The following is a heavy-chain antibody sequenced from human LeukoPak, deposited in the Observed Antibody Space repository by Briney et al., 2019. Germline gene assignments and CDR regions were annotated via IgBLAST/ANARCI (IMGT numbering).Heavy chain of an antibody. V-gene: IGHV4-30-4*01. CDR1: GGSITSGEHY. J-gene: IGHJ4*02. CDR2: VAYTGST. CDR3: ARGSELSYFDY. D-gene: IGHD3-10*01. Sequence: SETLSLTCTVSGGSITSGEHYCSWIRQPPGKGLEWIGYVAYTGSTNYNPSLSSRVTMSVDTSKNQFSLNLSSVTAADTAVYYCARGSELSYFDYWGQGTLVTVSS.